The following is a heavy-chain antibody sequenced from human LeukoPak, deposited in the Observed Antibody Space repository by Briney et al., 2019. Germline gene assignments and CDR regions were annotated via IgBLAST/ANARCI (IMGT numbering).Heavy chain of an antibody. CDR1: GYTFTTSD. CDR3: VRGVRYCSSISFYTTFDAFDL. J-gene: IGHJ3*01. V-gene: IGHV1-8*01. D-gene: IGHD2-2*01. CDR2: MSPNSGNT. Sequence: ASVKVSCKTSGYTFTTSDINWVRQAPGQGLEWMGWMSPNSGNTGYAQKFQGRVTMTRNTSISTAYMELSSLRSDDTAVYYCVRGVRYCSSISFYTTFDAFDLWGQGTMVTVSS.